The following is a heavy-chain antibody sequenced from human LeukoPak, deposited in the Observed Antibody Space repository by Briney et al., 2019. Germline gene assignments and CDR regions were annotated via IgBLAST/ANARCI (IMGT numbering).Heavy chain of an antibody. Sequence: ASVKVSCKASGYAFTRHYMHWVRQAPGQGLEWMGLINPSGSSTIYAQKFQGRVTMTRDMSTSTDYMELSSLRSEDTAVYYCARGLGPAAGNYFDYWGQGTLVTVSS. CDR3: ARGLGPAAGNYFDY. J-gene: IGHJ4*02. D-gene: IGHD6-13*01. V-gene: IGHV1-46*01. CDR1: GYAFTRHY. CDR2: INPSGSST.